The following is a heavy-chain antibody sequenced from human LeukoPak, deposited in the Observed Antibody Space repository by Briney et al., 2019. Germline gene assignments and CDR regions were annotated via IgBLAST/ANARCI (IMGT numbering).Heavy chain of an antibody. CDR3: ARGRSYGFDFDS. CDR2: KYYSGST. Sequence: SETLSLTCDVSGVSINTCCYYWTWIRQPPGKGLEWIGYKYYSGSTRYNSSLRSRLTISLDSSKNQFSLRLTSVTAADPAVYYCARGRSYGFDFDSWGPGTLVIVSS. J-gene: IGHJ4*02. V-gene: IGHV4-61*01. CDR1: GVSINTCCYY. D-gene: IGHD5-18*01.